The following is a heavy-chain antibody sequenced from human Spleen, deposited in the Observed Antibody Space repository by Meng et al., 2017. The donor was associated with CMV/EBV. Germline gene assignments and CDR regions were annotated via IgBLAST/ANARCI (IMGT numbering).Heavy chain of an antibody. Sequence: GESLKISCAASGFTFSSYAMSWVRQAPGKGLEWVSAISGSGGSTYYADSVKGRFTISRDNSKNTLYLQMNSLRAEDTAVYYCARDGSSSGDYWGQGTLVTVSS. CDR1: GFTFSSYA. D-gene: IGHD6-6*01. J-gene: IGHJ4*02. CDR2: ISGSGGST. CDR3: ARDGSSSGDY. V-gene: IGHV3-23*01.